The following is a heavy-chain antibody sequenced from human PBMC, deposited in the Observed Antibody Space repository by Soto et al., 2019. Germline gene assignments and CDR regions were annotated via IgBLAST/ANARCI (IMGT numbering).Heavy chain of an antibody. D-gene: IGHD2-21*01. CDR2: IIPIFGTA. CDR1: GGTFSSYA. J-gene: IGHJ6*02. Sequence: QVQLVQSGAEVKKPGSSAKVSCKASGGTFSSYAISWVRQAPGQGLEWMGGIIPIFGTANYAQKFQGRVTITADESTSTAYMELSSLRSEDTAVYYCARGDQDLGLYGMDVWGQGTTVTVSS. CDR3: ARGDQDLGLYGMDV. V-gene: IGHV1-69*01.